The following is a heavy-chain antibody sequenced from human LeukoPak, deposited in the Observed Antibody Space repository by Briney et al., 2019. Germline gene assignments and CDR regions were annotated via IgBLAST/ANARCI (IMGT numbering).Heavy chain of an antibody. J-gene: IGHJ4*02. CDR3: AKASWVSNVDAVL. Sequence: GGSLTLSCAAVGFTFKNYAMSWVRQSPARGLEGGSSLRGDGETFYADSVKGRSTLSRDHSRNTVFLQLNNLRVEDTAIYYCAKASWVSNVDAVLWGQGTVVTVSS. CDR2: LRGDGET. V-gene: IGHV3-23*01. D-gene: IGHD3-16*01. CDR1: GFTFKNYA.